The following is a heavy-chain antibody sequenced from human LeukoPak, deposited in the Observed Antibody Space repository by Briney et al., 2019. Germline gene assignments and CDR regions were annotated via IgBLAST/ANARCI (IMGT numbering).Heavy chain of an antibody. J-gene: IGHJ4*02. CDR2: IYPGDSDT. CDR1: GYIFTSYW. CDR3: ARSLLRGGGYFDY. Sequence: GASLQISCQGSGYIFTSYWIGWVRQLPGKGLEWMGIIYPGDSDTRYSPSFQGQVTISADKSISTAYLQWSSLKASDTAMYYCARSLLRGGGYFDYWGQGTLVTVSS. V-gene: IGHV5-51*01. D-gene: IGHD2-15*01.